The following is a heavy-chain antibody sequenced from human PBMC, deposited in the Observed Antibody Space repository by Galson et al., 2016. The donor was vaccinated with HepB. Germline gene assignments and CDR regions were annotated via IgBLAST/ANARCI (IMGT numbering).Heavy chain of an antibody. CDR3: AHRRTSADYGSGKDHYFDY. Sequence: PALVKPTQTLTLTCTFSGFSLTTPGVGVGWIRQPPGKALEWLAFIYWDDDKRYSPSLKSRLTIIKDTSKNQVLLTMTNMDPVDTATYYCAHRRTSADYGSGKDHYFDYWGQGTLVTVSS. CDR2: IYWDDDK. D-gene: IGHD3-10*01. CDR1: GFSLTTPGVG. J-gene: IGHJ4*02. V-gene: IGHV2-5*02.